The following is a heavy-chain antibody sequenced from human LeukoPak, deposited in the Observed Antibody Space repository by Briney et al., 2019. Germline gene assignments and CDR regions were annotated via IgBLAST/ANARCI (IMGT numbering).Heavy chain of an antibody. D-gene: IGHD6-19*01. J-gene: IGHJ5*02. Sequence: GASVKVSCKTSGYTFTGYYMHWVRQAPGQGLEWMGWINPNSGGTNYAQKFQGRVTMTRDTSISTAYMELSRLRSDDTAVYYCALFDLYSSGWYLRKYNWFDPWGQGTLVTVSS. V-gene: IGHV1-2*02. CDR2: INPNSGGT. CDR3: ALFDLYSSGWYLRKYNWFDP. CDR1: GYTFTGYY.